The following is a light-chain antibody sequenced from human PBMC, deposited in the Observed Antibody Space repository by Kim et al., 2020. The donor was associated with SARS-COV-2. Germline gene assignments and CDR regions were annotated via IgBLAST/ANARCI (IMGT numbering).Light chain of an antibody. CDR1: QSVSSN. CDR3: QQYNNSRT. Sequence: EIVLTQSPATLSVSPGERATLSCRASQSVSSNLVWYQQKPAQAPSLLIYAAAIRATGIPARFCGGGSATDFTPTISILQSEDCAVYYCQQYNNSRTFGQGTRLEIK. CDR2: AAA. J-gene: IGKJ5*01. V-gene: IGKV3D-15*03.